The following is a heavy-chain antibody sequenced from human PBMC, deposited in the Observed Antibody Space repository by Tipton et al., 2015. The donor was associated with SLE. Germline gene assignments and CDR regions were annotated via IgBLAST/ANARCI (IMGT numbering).Heavy chain of an antibody. V-gene: IGHV4-38-2*02. J-gene: IGHJ3*02. Sequence: TLSLTCTVSGYSISSGFYWGWIRQPPGKGLEWIGNIYHSGSTFYNPSLKSRVTISVDTSKNQFSLKLSSVTAADTAVYYCARGLRNDYVWGSYRRRGAFDIWGQGTMVTVSS. CDR1: GYSISSGFY. CDR2: IYHSGST. CDR3: ARGLRNDYVWGSYRRRGAFDI. D-gene: IGHD3-16*02.